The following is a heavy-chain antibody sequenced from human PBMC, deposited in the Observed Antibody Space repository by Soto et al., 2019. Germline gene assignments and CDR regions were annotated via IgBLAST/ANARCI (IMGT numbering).Heavy chain of an antibody. V-gene: IGHV3-15*07. CDR3: YYDSSGYYFRWFDP. CDR1: GFTFSNAW. CDR2: IKSKTDGGTT. D-gene: IGHD3-22*01. J-gene: IGHJ5*02. Sequence: GGSLRLSCAASGFTFSNAWMNWVRQAPGKGLEWVGRIKSKTDGGTTDYAAPVKGRFTISRDDSKNTLYLQMNSLKTEDTAVYYCYYDSSGYYFRWFDPWGQGTLVTVSS.